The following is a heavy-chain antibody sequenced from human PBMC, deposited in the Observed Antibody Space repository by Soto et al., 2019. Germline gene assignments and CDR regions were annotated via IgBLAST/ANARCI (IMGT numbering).Heavy chain of an antibody. D-gene: IGHD3-22*01. Sequence: QVQLQQWGAGLLKPSDTLSLTCAVYGGSFNDYSWTWIRQSPGKGLEWIGEINPGAITNYNPSLKTRVTMSLDTVKNQFSLKLHSVIPADTSVYYCARVQRARAYNFDGSGYSRHNWFDPWGQGTLVTVSS. V-gene: IGHV4-34*01. CDR1: GGSFNDYS. CDR3: ARVQRARAYNFDGSGYSRHNWFDP. CDR2: INPGAIT. J-gene: IGHJ5*02.